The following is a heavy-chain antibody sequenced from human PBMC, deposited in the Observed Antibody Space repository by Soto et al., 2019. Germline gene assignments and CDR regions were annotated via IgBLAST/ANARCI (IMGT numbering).Heavy chain of an antibody. CDR1: GDCSTVKRAR. CDR2: IYYSGTT. Sequence: PSGNLSRACAVAGDCSTVKRARRGWIARPPGEGREWRGSIYYSGTTYYNPSLKSRVTISVDTSKNQYSLKLSSVTAADTAVYYCASRGTTTYCSGGSCYARGFAYWGQGTLVTVS. D-gene: IGHD2-15*01. CDR3: ASRGTTTYCSGGSCYARGFAY. V-gene: IGHV4-39*07. J-gene: IGHJ4*02.